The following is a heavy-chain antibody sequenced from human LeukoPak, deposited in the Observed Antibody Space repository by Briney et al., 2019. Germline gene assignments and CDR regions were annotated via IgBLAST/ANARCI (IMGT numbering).Heavy chain of an antibody. CDR1: GGTISSYY. J-gene: IGHJ5*02. Sequence: SETLSLTCTVSGGTISSYYWSWIRQPAGKGPEWIGRIYTSGSTNYNPSLKSRVTMSVDTSKNQFSLKLSSVTAADTAVYYCARETHSNLNWFDPWGQGTLVTVSS. CDR3: ARETHSNLNWFDP. D-gene: IGHD4-11*01. CDR2: IYTSGST. V-gene: IGHV4-4*07.